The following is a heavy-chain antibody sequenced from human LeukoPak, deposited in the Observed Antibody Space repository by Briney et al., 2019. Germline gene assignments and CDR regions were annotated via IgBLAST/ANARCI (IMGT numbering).Heavy chain of an antibody. V-gene: IGHV4-39*01. D-gene: IGHD3-3*01. CDR3: ARQVMDYDFWSGYYAHAFDI. Sequence: SETLSPTCTVSGGSISSSSYYWGWIRQPPGKGLEWIGSIYYSGSTYYNPSLKSRVTISVDTSKNQFSLKLSSVTAADTAVYYCARQVMDYDFWSGYYAHAFDIWGQGTMVTVSS. CDR1: GGSISSSSYY. J-gene: IGHJ3*02. CDR2: IYYSGST.